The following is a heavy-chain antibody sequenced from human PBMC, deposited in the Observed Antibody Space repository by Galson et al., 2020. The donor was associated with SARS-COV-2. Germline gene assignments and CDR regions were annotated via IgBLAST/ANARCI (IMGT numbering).Heavy chain of an antibody. CDR1: GFTFSSYS. J-gene: IGHJ4*02. Sequence: NSGGSLRLSCAASGFTFSSYSMNWVRQAPGKGLEWVSSISSSSSYIYYADSVKGRFTISRDNAKNSLYLQMNSLRAEDTAVYYCARILTYYYDSSGYSDYWGQGTVVTVS. CDR2: ISSSSSYI. D-gene: IGHD3-22*01. CDR3: ARILTYYYDSSGYSDY. V-gene: IGHV3-21*01.